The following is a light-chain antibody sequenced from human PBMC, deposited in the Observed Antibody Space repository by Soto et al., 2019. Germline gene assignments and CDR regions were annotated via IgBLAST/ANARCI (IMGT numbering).Light chain of an antibody. CDR2: GTS. V-gene: IGKV3-15*01. CDR3: QQHNNWPWT. Sequence: EIVMTQSPATLSVSPGERPTLSCRASKRVSATLAWYQQKPGQAPRLLIYGTSTRATGIPARFSGSGSGTEFTLTISSLQSEDFAVYYCQQHNNWPWTFGQGTKMEIK. CDR1: KRVSAT. J-gene: IGKJ1*01.